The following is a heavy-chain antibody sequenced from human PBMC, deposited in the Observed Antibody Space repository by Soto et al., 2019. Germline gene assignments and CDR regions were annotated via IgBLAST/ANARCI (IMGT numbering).Heavy chain of an antibody. V-gene: IGHV3-23*01. CDR1: GFTFRNYV. D-gene: IGHD6-25*01. J-gene: IGHJ4*02. CDR2: ISGSGTVT. CDR3: AKAPLRPYSFAY. Sequence: PGGSLRLSCAASGFTFRNYVMNWVRQAPGKGLEWVSAISGSGTVTDYADSVKGRFTILRDNSKNTLYLQMNSLRAEATAVYSCAKAPLRPYSFAYWGQGTLVTVSS.